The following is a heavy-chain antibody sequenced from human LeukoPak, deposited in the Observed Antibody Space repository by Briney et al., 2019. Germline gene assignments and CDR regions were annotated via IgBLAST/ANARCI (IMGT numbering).Heavy chain of an antibody. D-gene: IGHD3-22*01. V-gene: IGHV3-23*01. CDR1: IFTFSSYA. J-gene: IGHJ4*02. Sequence: GGSLRLSCAASIFTFSSYAMSWVRQAPGKGLEWVSAICCSWVNTYYADSVKALFTLSRDNSKNTLYLQMNSLRAEDTAVYSCATTSYYDTSGYYRDYSFDYWGQGTLVTVSS. CDR2: ICCSWVNT. CDR3: ATTSYYDTSGYYRDYSFDY.